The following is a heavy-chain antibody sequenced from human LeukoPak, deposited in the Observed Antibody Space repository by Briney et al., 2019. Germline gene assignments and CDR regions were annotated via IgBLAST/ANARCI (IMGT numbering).Heavy chain of an antibody. Sequence: GGSLRLSCAASGFTFSNYWMTWVRQAPGKGLEWVANIKQDGSEISYVDSVKGRFTISRGNAKNSLYLQMNSLRAEDTAVYYCAREGTIFGVVIAFDYWGQGTLVTVSS. CDR2: IKQDGSEI. CDR1: GFTFSNYW. CDR3: AREGTIFGVVIAFDY. D-gene: IGHD3-3*01. J-gene: IGHJ4*02. V-gene: IGHV3-7*01.